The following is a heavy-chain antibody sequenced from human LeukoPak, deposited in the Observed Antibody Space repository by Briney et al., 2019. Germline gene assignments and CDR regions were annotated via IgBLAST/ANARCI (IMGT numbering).Heavy chain of an antibody. CDR1: GFTFDDYA. CDR3: AKLASSGYTHFDY. V-gene: IGHV3-9*01. CDR2: ISWNSGSI. Sequence: GGSLRLSCAASGFTFDDYAMHWVRQAPGKGLEWVSGISWNSGSIGYADSVKGRFTISRDNAKNSLYLQMNSLRAADTALYYCAKLASSGYTHFDYWGQGTLVTVCS. D-gene: IGHD3-3*01. J-gene: IGHJ4*02.